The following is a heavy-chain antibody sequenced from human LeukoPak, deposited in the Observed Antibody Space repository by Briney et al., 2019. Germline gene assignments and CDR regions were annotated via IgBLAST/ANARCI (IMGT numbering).Heavy chain of an antibody. Sequence: GGSLRLSCAASGFTFTSQGMAWVRQAPAKGLEWVSAITGSGDNTYYADSVKGRFTISRNNSKNTLYLQMNSLSAEDTAVYYCAKMQGYFDLWGHGTLVTVSS. J-gene: IGHJ2*01. V-gene: IGHV3-23*01. CDR3: AKMQGYFDL. CDR1: GFTFTSQG. CDR2: ITGSGDNT.